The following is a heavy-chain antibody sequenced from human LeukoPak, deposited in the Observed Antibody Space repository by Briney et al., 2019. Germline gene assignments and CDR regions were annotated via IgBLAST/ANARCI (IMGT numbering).Heavy chain of an antibody. D-gene: IGHD1-26*01. V-gene: IGHV3-33*06. J-gene: IGHJ4*02. Sequence: GGSLRLFCAASGLTFSSYGMHWVRQAPGKGLEWVAVIWYDGSNKYYADSVKGRFTISRDNSKNTLYLQMNSLRAEDTAVYYCANAMEGANIFDSWGQGTLVTVSS. CDR2: IWYDGSNK. CDR1: GLTFSSYG. CDR3: ANAMEGANIFDS.